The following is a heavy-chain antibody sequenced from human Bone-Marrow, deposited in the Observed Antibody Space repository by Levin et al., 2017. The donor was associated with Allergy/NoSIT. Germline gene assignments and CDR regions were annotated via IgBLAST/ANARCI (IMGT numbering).Heavy chain of an antibody. CDR3: ARTLGYCSSDGCYYYFDS. CDR1: GGSISSGVYF. Sequence: SETLSLTCTVSGGSISSGVYFWSWIRQPPGKGLEWIGSIDPSGNTYYNPSLKSRVTISMDTSENQFSLRLTSVTAADAAVYYCARTLGYCSSDGCYYYFDSWGQGTLVTVSS. D-gene: IGHD2-2*01. V-gene: IGHV4-39*07. CDR2: IDPSGNT. J-gene: IGHJ4*02.